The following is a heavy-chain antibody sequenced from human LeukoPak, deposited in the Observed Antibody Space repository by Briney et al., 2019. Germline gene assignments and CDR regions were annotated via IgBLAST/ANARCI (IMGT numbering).Heavy chain of an antibody. CDR2: IYYSGST. J-gene: IGHJ4*02. D-gene: IGHD6-19*01. Sequence: KASETLSLTCAVSGYSISIGYYWSWIRQPPGKGLEWIGYIYYSGSTNYNPSLKSRVTISVDTSKNQFSLKLSSVTAADTAVYYCARDRGGWYEFDYWGQGTLVTVSS. V-gene: IGHV4-61*01. CDR3: ARDRGGWYEFDY. CDR1: GYSISIGYY.